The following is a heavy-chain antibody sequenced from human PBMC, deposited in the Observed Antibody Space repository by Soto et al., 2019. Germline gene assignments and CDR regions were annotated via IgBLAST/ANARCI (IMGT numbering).Heavy chain of an antibody. CDR3: ARDGGYSSRHFDY. Sequence: KASETLSLTCTVSGGSISSYYWSWIRQPPGKGLEWIGYIYYSGSTNYNPSLKSRVTISVDTSKNQFSLKLSSVTAADTAVYYCARDGGYSSRHFDYRGQGTLVTVSS. V-gene: IGHV4-59*01. CDR2: IYYSGST. CDR1: GGSISSYY. D-gene: IGHD6-13*01. J-gene: IGHJ4*02.